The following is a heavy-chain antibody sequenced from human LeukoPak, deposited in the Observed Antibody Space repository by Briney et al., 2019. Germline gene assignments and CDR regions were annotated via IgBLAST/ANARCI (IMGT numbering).Heavy chain of an antibody. V-gene: IGHV4-59*01. J-gene: IGHJ4*02. Sequence: SETLSLTCTVSGGSISSYYWSWIRQPPGKGLEWIGYIYYSGSTNYNPSLKSRVTISVDTSKNQFSLKLSSVTAADTAAYYCARGGSRYSSGWYVYWGQGTLVTVSS. D-gene: IGHD6-19*01. CDR1: GGSISSYY. CDR2: IYYSGST. CDR3: ARGGSRYSSGWYVY.